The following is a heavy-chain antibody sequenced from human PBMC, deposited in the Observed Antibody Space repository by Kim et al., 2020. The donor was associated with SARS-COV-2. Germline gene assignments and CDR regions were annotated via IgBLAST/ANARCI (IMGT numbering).Heavy chain of an antibody. J-gene: IGHJ4*01. V-gene: IGHV4-34*01. CDR3: SRASRQGRVPPIFYYFDY. D-gene: IGHD3-3*01. Sequence: SETLSLTCAVYGGSFSGYYWSWIRQPPGKGLEWKGEINHSGSTNYNPSLKSRVTISVDTAKNQFSLKLSSVTAADAAVYYCSRASRQGRVPPIFYYFDY. CDR1: GGSFSGYY. CDR2: INHSGST.